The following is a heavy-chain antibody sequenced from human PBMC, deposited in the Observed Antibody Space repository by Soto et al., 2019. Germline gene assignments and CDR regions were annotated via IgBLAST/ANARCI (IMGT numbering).Heavy chain of an antibody. CDR3: ARNYYGSGSYT. J-gene: IGHJ5*02. CDR2: IIPIFGTA. V-gene: IGHV1-69*13. D-gene: IGHD3-10*01. Sequence: WASVKVSCKASGGTFSSYAISWVRQAPGQGFEWMGGIIPIFGTANYAQKFQGRVTITADESTSTAYMELSSLRSEYTAVYYCARNYYGSGSYTWGQGTLLTVSS. CDR1: GGTFSSYA.